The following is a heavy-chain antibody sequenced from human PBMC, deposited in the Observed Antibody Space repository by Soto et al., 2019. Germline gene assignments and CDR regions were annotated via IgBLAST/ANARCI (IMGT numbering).Heavy chain of an antibody. CDR2: ISGSGGST. D-gene: IGHD2-15*01. Sequence: PGGSLRLSCAASGFTFSSYAMSWVRQAPGKGLEWVSAISGSGGSTYYADSVKGRFTISRDNSKNTLYLQMNSLRAEDTAVYYCATRLDIVVVVAAYRSYYFDYWGQGTLVTVSS. CDR3: ATRLDIVVVVAAYRSYYFDY. V-gene: IGHV3-23*01. J-gene: IGHJ4*02. CDR1: GFTFSSYA.